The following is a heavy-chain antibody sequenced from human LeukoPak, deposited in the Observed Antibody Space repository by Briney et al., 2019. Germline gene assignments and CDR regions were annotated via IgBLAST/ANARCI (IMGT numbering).Heavy chain of an antibody. CDR3: ANLLNSGSYWVGIRAFDI. CDR2: INHSGST. V-gene: IGHV4-34*01. J-gene: IGHJ3*02. CDR1: GGSFSGYY. Sequence: PSETLSLTCAVYGGSFSGYYWSWIRQPPGKGLEWIGEINHSGSTNYNPSLKSRVTISVDTSKNQFSLKLSSVTAADTAVYYCANLLNSGSYWVGIRAFDIWGQGTMVTVSS. D-gene: IGHD1-26*01.